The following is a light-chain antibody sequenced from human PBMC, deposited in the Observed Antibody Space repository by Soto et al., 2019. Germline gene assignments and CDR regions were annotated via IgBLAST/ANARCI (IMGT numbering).Light chain of an antibody. Sequence: QSALTQPASVSGSPGQSITVSCTGTNTDVGGYNYVSWYQHRPGKAPRLMIYEVRNRLSGVSNRFSGSKSGNTASLTISGLQSEDEADYYCAAWDDSLNGQVFGGGTKVTVL. CDR1: NTDVGGYNY. CDR2: EVR. CDR3: AAWDDSLNGQV. J-gene: IGLJ3*02. V-gene: IGLV2-14*01.